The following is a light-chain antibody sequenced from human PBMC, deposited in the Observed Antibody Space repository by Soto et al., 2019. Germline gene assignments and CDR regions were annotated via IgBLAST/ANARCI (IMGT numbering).Light chain of an antibody. V-gene: IGKV1-39*01. J-gene: IGKJ4*01. Sequence: DTQLSQSPCSMSASVGDRVTITCRASQSISSYLNWYQQKPGKAXTLLISAASSLQSGVPSRFSGSGSGTEFTLTTSSRQPEDFSNYYCQQNYSTHPLTFGRGTKV. CDR2: AAS. CDR1: QSISSY. CDR3: QQNYSTHPLT.